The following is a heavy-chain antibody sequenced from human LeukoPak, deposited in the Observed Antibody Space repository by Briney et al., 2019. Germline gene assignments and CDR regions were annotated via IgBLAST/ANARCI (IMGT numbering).Heavy chain of an antibody. CDR1: GYTFTGYY. CDR3: ARGPPTMIVVITRGLFDY. V-gene: IGHV1-2*02. D-gene: IGHD3-22*01. J-gene: IGHJ4*02. Sequence: ASVKVSCKASGYTFTGYYMHLVRQAPGQGLEWMGWINPNSGVTAYALKFQGRVTMTRDTSISTAYMDLSRLRSDDTAVYYCARGPPTMIVVITRGLFDYWGQGTLVTVSS. CDR2: INPNSGVT.